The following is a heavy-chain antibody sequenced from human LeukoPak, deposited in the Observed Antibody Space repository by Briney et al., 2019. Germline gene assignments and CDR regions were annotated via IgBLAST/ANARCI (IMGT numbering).Heavy chain of an antibody. CDR3: ARVAGLWSSSWYTGPNDY. CDR2: ISAYNGNT. Sequence: ASVKVSCKASGYTFTSYGISWVRQAPGQGLEWMGWISAYNGNTNYAQKLQGRVTMTTDTSTSTAYMELRSLRSDDTAVYYCARVAGLWSSSWYTGPNDYWGQGTLVTVSS. D-gene: IGHD6-13*01. CDR1: GYTFTSYG. V-gene: IGHV1-18*01. J-gene: IGHJ4*02.